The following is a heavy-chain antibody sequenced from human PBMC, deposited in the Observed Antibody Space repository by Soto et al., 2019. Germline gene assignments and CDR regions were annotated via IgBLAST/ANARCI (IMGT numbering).Heavy chain of an antibody. CDR3: ARDRGSYSYYGMDV. J-gene: IGHJ6*02. CDR1: GFTVSSNY. D-gene: IGHD1-26*01. V-gene: IGHV3-53*04. CDR2: IYSGGST. Sequence: VQLVESGGGLVQPGGSLRLSCAASGFTVSSNYMSWVRQAPGKGLEWVSVIYSGGSTYYADSVKGRFTISRHNSKNTLYLQMNSLRAEDTAVYYCARDRGSYSYYGMDVWGQGTTVTVSS.